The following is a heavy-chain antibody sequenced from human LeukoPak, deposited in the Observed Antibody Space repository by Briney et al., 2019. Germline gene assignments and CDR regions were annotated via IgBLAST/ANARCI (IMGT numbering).Heavy chain of an antibody. J-gene: IGHJ3*02. V-gene: IGHV3-53*01. CDR3: ARDYYDSSGPEPAFDI. D-gene: IGHD3-22*01. CDR1: GFTVSSNY. CDR2: IYSGGST. Sequence: SGGSLRLSCAASGFTVSSNYMSWVRQAPGKGLEWVSVIYSGGSTYYADSVKGRFTISRDNSKNPLYLQMNSLRAEDTAVYYCARDYYDSSGPEPAFDIWGQGTMVTVSS.